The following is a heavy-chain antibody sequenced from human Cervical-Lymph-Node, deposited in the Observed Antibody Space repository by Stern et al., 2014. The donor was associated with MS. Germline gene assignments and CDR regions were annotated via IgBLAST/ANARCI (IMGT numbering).Heavy chain of an antibody. V-gene: IGHV1-69-2*01. Sequence: EVQLVQSGADVKKPGATVKLSCKFSGDAFIDYFIHWVQQAPGKGLEWMGRVDPEDGETVVVERFQGRVTMTADTSTDTAYMELSSLRPEDTAVYYCATSSSGRLRRHWGQGTLVTVSS. J-gene: IGHJ4*02. D-gene: IGHD1-26*01. CDR1: GDAFIDYF. CDR3: ATSSSGRLRRH. CDR2: VDPEDGET.